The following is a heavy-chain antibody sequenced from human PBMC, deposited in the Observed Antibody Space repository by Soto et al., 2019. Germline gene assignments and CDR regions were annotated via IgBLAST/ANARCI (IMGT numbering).Heavy chain of an antibody. D-gene: IGHD3-22*01. CDR2: IYYSGNT. CDR3: ARQGSNYDSSGYYPTHFDY. Sequence: SETLSLTCAVSCGSIRSSSYYWGWIRQPPGKGLEWIATIYYSGNTYYNPSLRSRVTISVDTSKNQFSLNMRSVTAADTAVYYCARQGSNYDSSGYYPTHFDYWGQGTLVTVSS. CDR1: CGSIRSSSYY. V-gene: IGHV4-39*01. J-gene: IGHJ4*02.